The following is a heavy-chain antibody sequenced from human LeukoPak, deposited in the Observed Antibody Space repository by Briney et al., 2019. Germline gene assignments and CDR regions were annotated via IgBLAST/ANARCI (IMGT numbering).Heavy chain of an antibody. CDR3: APYAFDI. CDR2: IWYDGSNT. V-gene: IGHV3-33*01. CDR1: GFTFSSYG. J-gene: IGHJ3*02. Sequence: GGSLRLSCAASGFTFSSYGMHWVRQAPGKGLEWVAVIWYDGSNTYYADSVKGRFTISRDNSKNTLYLQMNSLSAEDTAVYYCAPYAFDIWGQGTMVTVSS.